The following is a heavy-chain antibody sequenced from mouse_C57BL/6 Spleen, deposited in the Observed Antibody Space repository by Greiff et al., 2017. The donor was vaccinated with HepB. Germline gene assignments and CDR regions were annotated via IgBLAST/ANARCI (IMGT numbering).Heavy chain of an antibody. Sequence: DVQLQESGPGLVKPSQSLSLTCSVTGYSITSGYYWNWIRQFPGNKLEWMGYISYDGSNNYNPSLKNRISITRDTSKNQFFLKLNSVTTEDTATYYCARDEGLDFDYWGQGTTLTVSS. J-gene: IGHJ2*01. CDR1: GYSITSGYY. CDR2: ISYDGSN. CDR3: ARDEGLDFDY. V-gene: IGHV3-6*01. D-gene: IGHD2-4*01.